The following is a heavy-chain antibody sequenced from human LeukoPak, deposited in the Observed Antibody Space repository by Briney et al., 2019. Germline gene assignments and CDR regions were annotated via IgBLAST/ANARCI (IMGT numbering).Heavy chain of an antibody. CDR3: ARAHLWGVSSGYYLNY. J-gene: IGHJ4*02. D-gene: IGHD3-22*01. CDR2: ISAYNGNT. CDR1: GYTFTSYG. V-gene: IGHV1-18*01. Sequence: ASVKVSCKASGYTFTSYGISWVRQAPGQGPEWMGWISAYNGNTNYAQKLQGRVTMTTDTSTSTAYMELRSLRSDDTAVYYCARAHLWGVSSGYYLNYWGQGTLVTVFS.